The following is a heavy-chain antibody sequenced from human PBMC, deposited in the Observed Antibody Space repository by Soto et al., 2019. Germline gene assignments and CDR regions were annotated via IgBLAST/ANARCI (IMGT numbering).Heavy chain of an antibody. CDR3: ARGGWSNLFNYYYYGMDV. V-gene: IGHV6-1*01. J-gene: IGHJ6*02. CDR2: TYYRSKWYN. D-gene: IGHD6-19*01. CDR1: GDSVSSNSAA. Sequence: SQTLSLTCAISGDSVSSNSAAWNWIRQSPSRGLEWLGRTYYRSKWYNDYAVSVKSRITINPDTSKNQFSLQLNSVTPEDTAVYYCARGGWSNLFNYYYYGMDVRAQRTTVTVSS.